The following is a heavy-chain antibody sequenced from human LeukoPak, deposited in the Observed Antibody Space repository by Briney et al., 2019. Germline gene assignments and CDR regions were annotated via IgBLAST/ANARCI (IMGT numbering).Heavy chain of an antibody. CDR3: ARDGPYDSSGYFDS. V-gene: IGHV3-48*03. J-gene: IGHJ4*02. CDR2: ISSSGSTI. Sequence: GGSLRLSRAASGLTFSSYEMNWVRQAPGKGLEWVSYISSSGSTIYYADSVKGRFTISRDNAKNALYLQMNSLRAEDTAVYYCARDGPYDSSGYFDSWGQGTLVTVSS. D-gene: IGHD3-22*01. CDR1: GLTFSSYE.